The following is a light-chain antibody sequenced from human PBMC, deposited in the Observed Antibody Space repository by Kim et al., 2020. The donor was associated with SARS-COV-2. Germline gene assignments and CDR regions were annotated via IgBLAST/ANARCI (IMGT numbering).Light chain of an antibody. CDR3: ASYARNTVL. V-gene: IGLV2-14*03. J-gene: IGLJ2*01. CDR2: DVR. CDR1: SSDVGAHNF. Sequence: LTQPASVSGSPGQSITISCTGSSSDVGAHNFVSWYQQHPGQAPKLIIYDVRNRPSGVSYRFSGSKSGNTASLTISGLQAQDEGDYFCASYARNTVLFGGGTQLTVL.